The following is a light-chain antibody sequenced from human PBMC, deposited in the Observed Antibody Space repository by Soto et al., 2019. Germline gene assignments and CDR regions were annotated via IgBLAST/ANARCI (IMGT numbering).Light chain of an antibody. Sequence: DIQMTQSPSSLSASVGDRVTITCRASQSINSYLNWYQQKPGKAPMLLIYAASSLQSGVPSRFSGSGSGTDFTLTISSLQPEDFATYYCQQTYSTPPAFGQGTKVEIK. CDR1: QSINSY. CDR2: AAS. J-gene: IGKJ1*01. V-gene: IGKV1-39*01. CDR3: QQTYSTPPA.